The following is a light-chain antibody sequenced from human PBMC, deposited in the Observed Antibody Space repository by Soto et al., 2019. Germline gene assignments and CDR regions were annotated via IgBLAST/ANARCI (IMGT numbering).Light chain of an antibody. CDR1: GSNIGTGYD. Sequence: QSVLTQPPSVSGAPGQRVTISCTGGGSNIGTGYDVHWYQQLPGTAPKLLIYSNANRPSGVPDRFSGSKSGTSASLAITGLQSEDEADSYCQSYDSSLSSYVFGTGTQLTVL. V-gene: IGLV1-40*01. J-gene: IGLJ1*01. CDR3: QSYDSSLSSYV. CDR2: SNA.